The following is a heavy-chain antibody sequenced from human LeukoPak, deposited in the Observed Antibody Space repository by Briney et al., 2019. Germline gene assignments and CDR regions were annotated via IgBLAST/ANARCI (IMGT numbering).Heavy chain of an antibody. CDR3: ARIDSSGWFRGGDY. Sequence: PSETLSLTCTVSGGSISSSTYYWGWIRQPPGGGLECIGSIFYSGNTYYNPSLKSRVTISVDTYKNQFSLKLSSVTAADPAVYYCARIDSSGWFRGGDYWGQGTLVTVSS. J-gene: IGHJ4*02. V-gene: IGHV4-39*07. D-gene: IGHD6-19*01. CDR1: GGSISSSTYY. CDR2: IFYSGNT.